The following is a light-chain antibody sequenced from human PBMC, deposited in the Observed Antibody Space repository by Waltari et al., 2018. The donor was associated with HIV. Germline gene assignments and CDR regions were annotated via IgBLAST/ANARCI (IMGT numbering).Light chain of an antibody. CDR3: QQSYTTPRA. CDR2: AAS. V-gene: IGKV1-39*01. J-gene: IGKJ1*01. CDR1: QSIASY. Sequence: DIQMTQSPSSLYASVGDRVTITCRSSQSIASYLNWYQQQPGKAPKLLIYAASSLQSGVPSRFSGSGSGTDFTLTISSLQPEDFATYYCQQSYTTPRAFGQGTKVEIK.